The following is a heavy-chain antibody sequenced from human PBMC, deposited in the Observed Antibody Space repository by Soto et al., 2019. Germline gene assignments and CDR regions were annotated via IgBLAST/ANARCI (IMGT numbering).Heavy chain of an antibody. CDR1: GFTFSSYS. CDR3: ARVFFCGFYYPRHYLYV. CDR2: ISSSSSYI. V-gene: IGHV3-21*01. D-gene: IGHD3-22*01. J-gene: IGHJ6*03. Sequence: GGSLRLSCAASGFTFSSYSMNWVRQAPGKGLEWVSSISSSSSYIYYADSVKGRFTISRKHPKNPLYRKMNSVTAEDPAVYYCARVFFCGFYYPRHYLYVWGKGTTVTVS.